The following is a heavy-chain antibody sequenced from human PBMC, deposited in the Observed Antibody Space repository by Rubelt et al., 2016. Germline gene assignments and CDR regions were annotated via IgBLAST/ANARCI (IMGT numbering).Heavy chain of an antibody. D-gene: IGHD6-13*01. CDR3: ASSSYSSSWGYFDS. CDR2: IYYTGST. CDR1: GGSMNTYY. V-gene: IGHV4-59*08. Sequence: QVQLQESGPGLVKPSETLSLTCTVSGGSMNTYYWSWIRQPPGKGLEWIGYIYYTGSTDYNPSLKSRVTISVETSQSQFSLKLSSVTAADTAIYYCASSSYSSSWGYFDSWGQGSLVTVSS. J-gene: IGHJ4*02.